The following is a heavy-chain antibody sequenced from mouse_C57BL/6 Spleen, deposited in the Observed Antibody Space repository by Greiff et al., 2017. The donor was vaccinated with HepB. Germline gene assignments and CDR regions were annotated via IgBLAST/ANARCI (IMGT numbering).Heavy chain of an antibody. Sequence: EVKLQESGPGLVKPSQSLSLTCTVTGYSITSGYGWNWIRQFPGNKLEWMGYISSSGSTNYNPSLNSRLSITRDTSKNQFFLQLNSVTTEDTATYYCARTARIKYWGQGTTLTVSS. J-gene: IGHJ2*01. CDR2: ISSSGST. CDR1: GYSITSGYG. D-gene: IGHD1-2*01. V-gene: IGHV3-2*02. CDR3: ARTARIKY.